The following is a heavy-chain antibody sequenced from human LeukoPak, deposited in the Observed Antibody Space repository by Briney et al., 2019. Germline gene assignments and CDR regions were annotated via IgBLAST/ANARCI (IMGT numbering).Heavy chain of an antibody. CDR2: ISAYNGNT. V-gene: IGHV1-18*01. CDR1: GYTLTSYG. CDR3: ARDKEAQLVGWNWFDP. Sequence: ASVKVSCKASGYTLTSYGISWVRQAPGQGLEWMGWISAYNGNTNYAQKLQGRVTMTTDTSTSTAYMELRSLRSDDTAVYYCARDKEAQLVGWNWFDPWGQGTLVTVSS. J-gene: IGHJ5*02. D-gene: IGHD6-6*01.